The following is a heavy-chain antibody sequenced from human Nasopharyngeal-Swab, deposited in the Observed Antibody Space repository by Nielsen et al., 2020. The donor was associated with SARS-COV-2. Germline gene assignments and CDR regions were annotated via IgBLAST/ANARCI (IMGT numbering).Heavy chain of an antibody. J-gene: IGHJ3*02. CDR1: GFTFTNHY. CDR2: IKQDGGEK. Sequence: GGSLRLSCAASGFTFTNHYMTWVRQAPGKGLEWVANIKQDGGEKFYVDSVKGRFRVSRDNAQNSVYLQMDRLRVEDTAVYYCAREADLRGYDDAFDIWGRGTVVTVSS. V-gene: IGHV3-7*04. CDR3: AREADLRGYDDAFDI. D-gene: IGHD3-16*01.